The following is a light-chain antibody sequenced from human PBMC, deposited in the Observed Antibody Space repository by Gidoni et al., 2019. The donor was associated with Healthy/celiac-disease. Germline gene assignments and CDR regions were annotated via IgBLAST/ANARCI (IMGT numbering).Light chain of an antibody. V-gene: IGKV1-39*01. Sequence: DIQLTQYPSSLSASVGDSVTITCRASQSISSYLNWYQQKPGKAPKLLIYAASSLQSGVPSRFSGSGSGTDFTLTISSLQPEDFATYYCQQSYRTPRTFGQGTKVEIK. J-gene: IGKJ1*01. CDR3: QQSYRTPRT. CDR2: AAS. CDR1: QSISSY.